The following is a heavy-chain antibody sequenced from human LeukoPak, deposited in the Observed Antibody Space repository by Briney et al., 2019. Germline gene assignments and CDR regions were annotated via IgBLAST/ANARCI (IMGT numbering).Heavy chain of an antibody. CDR1: GYSISSGYY. V-gene: IGHV4-38-2*02. J-gene: IGHJ4*02. CDR3: ARGDPSRYCSGGSCYSVQPRFDY. CDR2: INDRGST. D-gene: IGHD2-15*01. Sequence: PSETLSLTCTVSGYSISSGYYWSWIRQPPGKGLEWIGEINDRGSTNYNPALKSRVTISVDTSKNQFSLKLSSVTAADTAVYYCARGDPSRYCSGGSCYSVQPRFDYWGRGTLVTVSS.